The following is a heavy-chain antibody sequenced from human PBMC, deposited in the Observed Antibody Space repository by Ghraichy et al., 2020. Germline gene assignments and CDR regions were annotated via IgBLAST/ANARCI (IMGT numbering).Heavy chain of an antibody. CDR2: IKSDGSST. CDR1: GFTFSRYW. D-gene: IGHD6-13*01. J-gene: IGHJ3*02. V-gene: IGHV3-74*01. Sequence: GGSLRLSCAASGFTFSRYWMHWVRQAPGKGLVWVSRIKSDGSSTSYADSVKGRFTISRDNAKNPLYLQMNSLRAEDTAVYYCASLTSTGYSSSWYRVNDAFDIWGQGTMVTVSS. CDR3: ASLTSTGYSSSWYRVNDAFDI.